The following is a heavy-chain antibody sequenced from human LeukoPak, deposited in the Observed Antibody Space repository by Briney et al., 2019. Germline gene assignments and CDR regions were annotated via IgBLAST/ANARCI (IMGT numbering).Heavy chain of an antibody. CDR3: ARLLPGRSSIAVAGTGEDY. J-gene: IGHJ4*02. CDR1: GGSFSGYY. V-gene: IGHV4-34*01. D-gene: IGHD6-19*01. Sequence: SETLSLTCAVYGGSFSGYYWSWIRQPPGKGLEWIGEINHSGSTNYNPSLKSRVTISVDTSKNQFSLKLSSVTAADTAVYYCARLLPGRSSIAVAGTGEDYWGQGTLVTVSS. CDR2: INHSGST.